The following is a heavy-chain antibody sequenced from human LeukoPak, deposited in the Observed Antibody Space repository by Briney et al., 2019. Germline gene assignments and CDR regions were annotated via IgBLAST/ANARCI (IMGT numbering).Heavy chain of an antibody. J-gene: IGHJ4*02. CDR1: GGSFSGYY. V-gene: IGHV4-34*01. CDR2: INHSGST. D-gene: IGHD5-12*01. CDR3: AKDKERKWLRCLDY. Sequence: SSETLSLTCAVYGGSFSGYYWSWIRQPPGKGLEWIGEINHSGSTNYNPSLKSRVTISVDTSKNQFSLKLSSVTAADTAVYYCAKDKERKWLRCLDYWGQGTLVTVSS.